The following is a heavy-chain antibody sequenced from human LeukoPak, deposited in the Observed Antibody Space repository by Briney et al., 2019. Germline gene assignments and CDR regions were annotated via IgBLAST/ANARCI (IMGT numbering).Heavy chain of an antibody. Sequence: PGGSLRLSCAASRFTVSSNYMSWVRQAPGKGLEWVSVIYSGGSTYYADSVKGRFTISRDNSKNTLYLQMNSLRAEDTAVYYCARAFSAKGLFDYWGQGTLVTVSS. D-gene: IGHD1-26*01. CDR1: RFTVSSNY. CDR2: IYSGGST. J-gene: IGHJ4*02. CDR3: ARAFSAKGLFDY. V-gene: IGHV3-66*01.